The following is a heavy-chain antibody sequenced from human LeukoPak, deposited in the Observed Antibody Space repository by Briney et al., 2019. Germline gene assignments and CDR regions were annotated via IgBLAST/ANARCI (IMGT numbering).Heavy chain of an antibody. CDR3: ARDLIILDTFDY. CDR1: GYTFSAVT. CDR2: INPNSGGT. D-gene: IGHD2/OR15-2a*01. J-gene: IGHJ4*02. Sequence: ASVKPSSKASGYTFSAVTMHWVRQAPGQGLEWMGWINPNSGGTNYAQKFQGRVTMTRDTSISTAYMELSRLRSDDTAVYYCARDLIILDTFDYWGEGTLVTVSS. V-gene: IGHV1-2*02.